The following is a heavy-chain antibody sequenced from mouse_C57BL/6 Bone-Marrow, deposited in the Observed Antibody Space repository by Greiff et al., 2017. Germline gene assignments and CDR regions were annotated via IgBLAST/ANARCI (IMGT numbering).Heavy chain of an antibody. Sequence: EVQLVESGGGLVQPGESLKFSCESNEYDFPSHDMPWVRKTPEKSLELVAAINSDGGSTYYPDPMERRFIISRDNTRKAQNLQMSGLRSENTALYYGARLDYGGDCAMDYWGQGTSVTVSS. J-gene: IGHJ4*01. D-gene: IGHD2-4*01. CDR1: EYDFPSHD. V-gene: IGHV5-2*01. CDR3: ARLDYGGDCAMDY. CDR2: INSDGGST.